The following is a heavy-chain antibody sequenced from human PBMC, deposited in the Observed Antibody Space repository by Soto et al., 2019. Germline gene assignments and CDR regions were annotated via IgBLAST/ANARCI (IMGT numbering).Heavy chain of an antibody. CDR3: AKEVWDY. CDR1: GYTFTSYA. V-gene: IGHV1-3*01. CDR2: INAGNGNT. Sequence: QVQLVQSGAEVKKPGASVKVSCKASGYTFTSYAMHWVRQAPGQSLEWMGWINAGNGNTKYSQKFXXRXXITRDTSASTAYMELSSLRSEDTAVYYCAKEVWDYWGQGTLVTVSS. D-gene: IGHD2-21*01. J-gene: IGHJ4*02.